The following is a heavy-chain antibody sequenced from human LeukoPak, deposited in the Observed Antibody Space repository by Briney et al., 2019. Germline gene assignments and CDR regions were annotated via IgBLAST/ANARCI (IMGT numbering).Heavy chain of an antibody. CDR3: ARARRDSGYYNVDY. J-gene: IGHJ4*02. CDR1: GGSFSGYY. Sequence: SETLSLTCAVYGGSFSGYYWSWIRQPPGKRLEWIGEINHSRNTNYNPSLKSRVTISVDTSRNQFSLKVTSVTAADTAVYYCARARRDSGYYNVDYWGQGALVTVSS. D-gene: IGHD3-3*01. CDR2: INHSRNT. V-gene: IGHV4-34*01.